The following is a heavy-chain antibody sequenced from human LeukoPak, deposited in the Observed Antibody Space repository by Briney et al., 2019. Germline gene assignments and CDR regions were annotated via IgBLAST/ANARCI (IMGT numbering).Heavy chain of an antibody. J-gene: IGHJ4*02. V-gene: IGHV3-74*03. CDR3: AKDVGAARPAVSAPDY. D-gene: IGHD6-6*01. Sequence: PGGSLRLSCAASGFTFSSYFMHWVRQAPGKGLDWVSRISSDGTYTEYADSVKGRFTISRDNAKDTLYLQMNSLRAEDTAVYYCAKDVGAARPAVSAPDYWGQGTLVTVSS. CDR2: ISSDGTYT. CDR1: GFTFSSYF.